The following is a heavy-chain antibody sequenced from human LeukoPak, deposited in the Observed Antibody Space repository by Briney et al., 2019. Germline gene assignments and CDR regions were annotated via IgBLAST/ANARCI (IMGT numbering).Heavy chain of an antibody. J-gene: IGHJ6*02. V-gene: IGHV4-39*07. CDR3: AGYYSSIYGMDV. CDR2: IIHSGST. CDR1: GGSISSSSYY. Sequence: SETLPLTCTVSGGSISSSSYYWSWIRQPPGKGLEWIGEIIHSGSTYYNASLKSRITISVDTSKRQFSLRMNSVTAADTAVYFCAGYYSSIYGMDVWGQGTSVTVSS. D-gene: IGHD3-3*01.